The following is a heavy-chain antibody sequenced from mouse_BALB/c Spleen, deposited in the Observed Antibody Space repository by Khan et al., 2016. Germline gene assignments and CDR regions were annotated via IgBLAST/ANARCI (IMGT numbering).Heavy chain of an antibody. CDR2: IWRGGST. V-gene: IGHV2-5-1*01. D-gene: IGHD2-1*01. J-gene: IGHJ3*01. CDR1: GFSLTTYG. CDR3: AKVDYYASDGAWFAY. Sequence: QVQLKQSGPSLVQPSQSLSITCTVSGFSLTTYGVHWVRQSPGKGLEWLGVIWRGGSTDYNAAFMSRLSITKDNSKSQVFFKMNSLQADDTAIYYCAKVDYYASDGAWFAYWGQGSLVTVSA.